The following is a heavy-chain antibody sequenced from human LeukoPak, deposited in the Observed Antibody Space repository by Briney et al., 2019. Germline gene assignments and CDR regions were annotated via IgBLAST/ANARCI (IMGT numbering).Heavy chain of an antibody. CDR3: AKTYYDSSGSWFDP. Sequence: GGTLRLSCVASGLTFSGQWLNWVRQAPGQGLEWVANIKHDGREKYYVDSVKGRFTISRDDGQNSLSLHMNSVRAEDTAVYYCAKTYYDSSGSWFDPWGQGTLVTVSS. J-gene: IGHJ5*02. V-gene: IGHV3-7*01. CDR2: IKHDGREK. CDR1: GLTFSGQW. D-gene: IGHD3-22*01.